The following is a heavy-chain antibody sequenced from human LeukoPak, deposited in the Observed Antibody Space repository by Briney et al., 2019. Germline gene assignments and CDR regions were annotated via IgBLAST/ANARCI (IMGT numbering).Heavy chain of an antibody. CDR1: GGSISGGGYY. CDR2: IYYSGST. V-gene: IGHV4-31*03. Sequence: SQTLSLTCTVSGGSISGGGYYWSWIRQHPGKGLEWIGYIYYSGSTYYNPSLKSRVTISVDTSKNQFSLKLSSVTAADTAVYYCARLRLVVPAATDSYYYYGMDVWGQGTTVTVSS. D-gene: IGHD2-2*01. CDR3: ARLRLVVPAATDSYYYYGMDV. J-gene: IGHJ6*02.